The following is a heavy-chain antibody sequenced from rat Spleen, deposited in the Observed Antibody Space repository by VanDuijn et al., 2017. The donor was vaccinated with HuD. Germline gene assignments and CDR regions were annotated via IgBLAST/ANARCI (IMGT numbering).Heavy chain of an antibody. J-gene: IGHJ1*01. V-gene: IGHV5-62*01. CDR3: TRRGYLSDWYFDS. D-gene: IGHD4-4*01. CDR2: ISSSSGT. CDR1: GFPFSSYG. Sequence: VQLVESGGGLVQPGMSLKLSCSASGFPFSSYGMHWIRQAPGKGLDWVAYISSSSGTVYADAVKGRFTISRDNAKNTLYLQLNSLKSEDTAIYYCTRRGYLSDWYFDSWGPGTMVTVSS.